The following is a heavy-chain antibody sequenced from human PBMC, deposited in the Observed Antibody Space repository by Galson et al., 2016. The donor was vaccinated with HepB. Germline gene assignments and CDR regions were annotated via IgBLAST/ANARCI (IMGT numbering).Heavy chain of an antibody. CDR3: AHSGPATRPGSGSFFDV. CDR2: IYWDDDK. Sequence: PALVKPTQTLTLTCSLSGFTPNTRGVGVGWIRQPPGKALEWLGIIYWDDDKRYKSSLKDRLTITKDTSKSQVVLTLTNVDRVDTATYFCAHSGPATRPGSGSFFDVWGQGTLITVSS. D-gene: IGHD1-26*01. V-gene: IGHV2-5*02. J-gene: IGHJ4*02. CDR1: GFTPNTRGVG.